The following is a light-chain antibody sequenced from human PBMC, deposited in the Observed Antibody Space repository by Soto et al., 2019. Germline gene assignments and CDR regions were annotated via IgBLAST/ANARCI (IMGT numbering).Light chain of an antibody. CDR2: GAS. CDR1: QSVSSSY. Sequence: EIVLTQSPGTLSLSPGERATLSCRASQSVSSSYLAWYQQKPGQAPRLLIYGASSRATGIPDRFSGSGSGTDFTLTISRLEPEHFALYYCQQYGSSPWTFGQGTKVEIK. J-gene: IGKJ1*01. CDR3: QQYGSSPWT. V-gene: IGKV3-20*01.